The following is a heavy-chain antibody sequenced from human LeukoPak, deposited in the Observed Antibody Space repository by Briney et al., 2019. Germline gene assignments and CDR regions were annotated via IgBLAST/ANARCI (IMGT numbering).Heavy chain of an antibody. Sequence: GASVKVSCKVSGYTLTQLSMHWVRQAPGKGLEWMGGFDPEDGETIYAQKFQGRVTMTTDTSTSTAYMELRSLRSDDTAVYYCARMILLLGDVLTVPPRGFDYWGQGTLVTVSS. CDR3: ARMILLLGDVLTVPPRGFDY. CDR1: GYTLTQLS. CDR2: FDPEDGET. V-gene: IGHV1-24*01. J-gene: IGHJ4*02. D-gene: IGHD3-9*01.